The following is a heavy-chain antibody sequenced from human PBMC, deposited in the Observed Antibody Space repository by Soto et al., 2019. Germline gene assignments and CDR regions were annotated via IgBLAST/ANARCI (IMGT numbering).Heavy chain of an antibody. CDR2: ISGSGGST. V-gene: IGHV3-23*01. Sequence: PGGSLRLSCAASGFTFSSYAMSWVRQAPGKGLEWVSAISGSGGSTYYADSVKGRFTISRDNSKNTLYLQMNSLRAEDTAVYYCAKGVRITIFGVALDAFDIWGQGTMVTVSS. J-gene: IGHJ3*02. D-gene: IGHD3-3*01. CDR3: AKGVRITIFGVALDAFDI. CDR1: GFTFSSYA.